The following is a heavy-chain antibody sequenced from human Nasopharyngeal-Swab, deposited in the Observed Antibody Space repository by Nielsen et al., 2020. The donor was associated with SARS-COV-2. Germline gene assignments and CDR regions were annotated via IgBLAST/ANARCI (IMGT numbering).Heavy chain of an antibody. J-gene: IGHJ1*01. D-gene: IGHD6-13*01. V-gene: IGHV3-23*01. CDR3: AKGVPGIAAAGTGYFQH. Sequence: GFLRPPCAAFGFTFSSYAIRWVRQAPGKGVEWVSGISGSGDNTYYADSVKGRFTISRDNSKNTLELHMNSLRAEDTAVYYCAKGVPGIAAAGTGYFQHWGQGTLVTVSS. CDR1: GFTFSSYA. CDR2: ISGSGDNT.